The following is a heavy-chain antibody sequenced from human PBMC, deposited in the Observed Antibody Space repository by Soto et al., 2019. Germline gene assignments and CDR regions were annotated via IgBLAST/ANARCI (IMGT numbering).Heavy chain of an antibody. J-gene: IGHJ6*02. CDR3: ARGPHYCSGGSCYYSYGMDV. D-gene: IGHD2-15*01. V-gene: IGHV1-69*12. CDR1: GGTFSSYA. Sequence: QVQLVQSGAEVKKPGSSVKVSCKASGGTFSSYAISWVRQAPGQGLEWMGGIIPIFGTANYAQKFQGRVTITADESTSTAYMELSSLRSEDTAVYYCARGPHYCSGGSCYYSYGMDVWGQGTTVTVSS. CDR2: IIPIFGTA.